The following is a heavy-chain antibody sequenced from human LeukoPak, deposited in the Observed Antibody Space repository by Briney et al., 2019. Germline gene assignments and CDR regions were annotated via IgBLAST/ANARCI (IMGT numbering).Heavy chain of an antibody. CDR2: INPDSGFT. D-gene: IGHD3-16*01. CDR1: GYKFTDDY. V-gene: IGHV1-2*02. CDR3: APTAEAYTSWWKV. Sequence: GASVKVSCKASGYKFTDDYMHWVRQAPGQGLDFMGWINPDSGFTNYAQKFKGRVTMTRDTSISTAYLEVRSLTSDDTAVYYCAPTAEAYTSWWKVWGQGTLVTVSS. J-gene: IGHJ4*02.